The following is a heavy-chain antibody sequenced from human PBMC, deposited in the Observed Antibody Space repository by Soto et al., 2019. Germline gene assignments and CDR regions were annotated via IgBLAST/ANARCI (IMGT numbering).Heavy chain of an antibody. D-gene: IGHD2-15*01. CDR1: GFTFRNFA. J-gene: IGHJ4*02. CDR2: INRAGDTT. CDR3: AKGGEYCGGGSCNVSPGAD. Sequence: EVQLLESGGILVQPGGSLRLSCAGSGFTFRNFAMSWVRRVPGRGLDWVSAINRAGDTTYYADSVEGRFTISRDNSKSTLYVEMNSLRAGDTAIYYCAKGGEYCGGGSCNVSPGADWGQGTLVTVSS. V-gene: IGHV3-23*05.